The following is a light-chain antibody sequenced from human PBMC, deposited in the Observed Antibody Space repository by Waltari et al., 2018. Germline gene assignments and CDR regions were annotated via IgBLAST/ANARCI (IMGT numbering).Light chain of an antibody. J-gene: IGKJ2*01. V-gene: IGKV3-11*01. CDR2: RTY. CDR1: QSVNNF. CDR3: QQRAAWPNT. Sequence: EIVLTQSPATLSLSPGEGATLSGRASQSVNNFLAWYQQKPGQAPRLLIYRTYNRATGIPARFSGSGSGTDFTLTISSLEPEDFAVYYCQQRAAWPNTFGQGTKLEIK.